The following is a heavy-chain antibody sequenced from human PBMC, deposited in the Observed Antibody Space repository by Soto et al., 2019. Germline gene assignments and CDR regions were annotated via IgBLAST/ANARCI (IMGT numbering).Heavy chain of an antibody. CDR3: ARGGWKAGPDDPFDI. Sequence: ASVKVSCKASGYTFSSYDINWVREAPGQGLEWMGWMNPNIGNTGYPQKFQGRVTVTSNTSISTAYMELSSLRSEDTAVYYCARGGWKAGPDDPFDIWGQGTMVTVSS. D-gene: IGHD6-19*01. CDR1: GYTFSSYD. CDR2: MNPNIGNT. J-gene: IGHJ3*02. V-gene: IGHV1-8*01.